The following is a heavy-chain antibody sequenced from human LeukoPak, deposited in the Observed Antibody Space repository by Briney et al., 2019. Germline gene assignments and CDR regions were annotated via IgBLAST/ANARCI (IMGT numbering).Heavy chain of an antibody. V-gene: IGHV3-49*03. CDR2: IRRKLDGGTA. CDR3: SRSSGWLSVY. J-gene: IGHJ4*02. D-gene: IGHD6-19*01. Sequence: GGSLRPSCTASGFTFGDYLMSWFRQAPGKGLEWIGFIRRKLDGGTAEYAASVKGRFTISRDDSTSIAYLQMNSLKTEDTAVYYCSRSSGWLSVYWGQGTLVTVSS. CDR1: GFTFGDYL.